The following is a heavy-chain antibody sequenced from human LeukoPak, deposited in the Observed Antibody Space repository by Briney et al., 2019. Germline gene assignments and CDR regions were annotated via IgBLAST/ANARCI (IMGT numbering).Heavy chain of an antibody. CDR2: IHNSGSA. Sequence: PSETLSLTCTVSGASISSHYWSWIRQPPGKGLEWIGYIHNSGSANYSASLKSRVTMSVDTSKNQFSLKLTSVTAADTAVYYCARGGWSLDYWGQGTLVSVSS. V-gene: IGHV4-59*11. CDR3: ARGGWSLDY. D-gene: IGHD6-19*01. J-gene: IGHJ4*02. CDR1: GASISSHY.